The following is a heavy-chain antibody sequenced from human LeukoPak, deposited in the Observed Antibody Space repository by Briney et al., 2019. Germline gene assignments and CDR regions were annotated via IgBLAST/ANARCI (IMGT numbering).Heavy chain of an antibody. Sequence: SQTLSLTCAISGDSVSSNSAAWNWIGQSPSRGLEWLGRTYYRSKWFNDYATTVKGRLTINPDTPKNQFSLQLNSVTPEDSAVYYCSRGLMNTGFDSWGQGTLVTVSS. CDR3: SRGLMNTGFDS. V-gene: IGHV6-1*01. D-gene: IGHD4-17*01. CDR1: GDSVSSNSAA. CDR2: TYYRSKWFN. J-gene: IGHJ5*01.